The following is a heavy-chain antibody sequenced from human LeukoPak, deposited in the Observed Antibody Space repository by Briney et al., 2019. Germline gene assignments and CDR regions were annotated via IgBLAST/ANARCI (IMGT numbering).Heavy chain of an antibody. Sequence: PGGSLRLSCAASGFTFSSYAMSWVRQAPGKGLDWVSTISSSAGNTYYADSVKGRFTISRDNSKKTLYLQMNSLRAEDTAVYYCAKGGSVSSSWYTYDYWGQGTLVTVSS. J-gene: IGHJ4*02. D-gene: IGHD6-13*01. V-gene: IGHV3-23*01. CDR1: GFTFSSYA. CDR2: ISSSAGNT. CDR3: AKGGSVSSSWYTYDY.